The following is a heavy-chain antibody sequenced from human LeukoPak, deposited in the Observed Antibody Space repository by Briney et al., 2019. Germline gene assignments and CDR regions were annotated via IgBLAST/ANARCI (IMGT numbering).Heavy chain of an antibody. CDR3: ARGRKLERRQGLLTSQYYYGMDV. CDR2: ISSSSSYI. V-gene: IGHV3-21*01. CDR1: GFTFSSYS. D-gene: IGHD1-1*01. J-gene: IGHJ6*02. Sequence: GGSLRLSCAASGFTFSSYSMNWVRQAPGKGLEWVSSISSSSSYIYYVDSVKGRFTISRDNAKNSLYLQMNSLRAEDTAVYYCARGRKLERRQGLLTSQYYYGMDVWGQGTTVTVSS.